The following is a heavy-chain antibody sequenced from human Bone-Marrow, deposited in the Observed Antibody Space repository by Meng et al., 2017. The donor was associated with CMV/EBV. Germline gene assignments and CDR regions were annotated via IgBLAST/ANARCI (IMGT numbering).Heavy chain of an antibody. CDR1: GYTFTSYD. V-gene: IGHV1-8*01. D-gene: IGHD3-3*01. CDR3: ASKTNYDFWSGYYNAYYGMDV. CDR2: MNPNSGNT. Sequence: ASVKVSCKASGYTFTSYDINWVRQATGQGLEWMGWMNPNSGNTGYAQKFQGRVTMTRNTSISTAYMELSSLRSEDTAVYYCASKTNYDFWSGYYNAYYGMDVWGQRTTVTVSS. J-gene: IGHJ6*02.